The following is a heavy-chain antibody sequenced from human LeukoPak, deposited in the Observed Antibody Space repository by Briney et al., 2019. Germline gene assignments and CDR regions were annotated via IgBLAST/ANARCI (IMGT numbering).Heavy chain of an antibody. CDR2: IKSKTDGGTT. D-gene: IGHD2-15*01. Sequence: PGGSLRLSCAASGFTFSNAWMSWVRQAPGKGLEWVGRIKSKTDGGTTDYAAPVKGRFTISRDDSKNTLYLQMSSLKTEDTAVYYCTTSILSGAFDYWGQGTLVTVSS. CDR3: TTSILSGAFDY. CDR1: GFTFSNAW. J-gene: IGHJ4*02. V-gene: IGHV3-15*01.